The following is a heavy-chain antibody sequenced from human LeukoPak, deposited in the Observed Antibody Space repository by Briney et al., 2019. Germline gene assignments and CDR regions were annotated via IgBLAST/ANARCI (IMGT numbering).Heavy chain of an antibody. CDR2: INHSGST. V-gene: IGHV4-34*01. Sequence: SDTLSLTCAVYGGSFSGYYWSWIRQPPGKGLEWIGEINHSGSTNYNPSLKSRVTISLDTSKNHFSLKLSSVTAADTTVYYCARARYCSGGSCYSFGAFDIWGQGTMVTVSS. D-gene: IGHD2-15*01. CDR1: GGSFSGYY. CDR3: ARARYCSGGSCYSFGAFDI. J-gene: IGHJ3*02.